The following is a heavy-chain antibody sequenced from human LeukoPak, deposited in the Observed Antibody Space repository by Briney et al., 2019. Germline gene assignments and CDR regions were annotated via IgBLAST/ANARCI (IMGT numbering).Heavy chain of an antibody. D-gene: IGHD3-22*01. CDR3: AKDAHSPYDSSGYYLGSLDY. CDR1: GFTFSSYA. V-gene: IGHV3-23*01. J-gene: IGHJ4*02. CDR2: ISGSGGST. Sequence: PGGSLRLSCAASGFTFSSYAMSWVRQAPGKGLEWVSAISGSGGSTYYADSVKGRFTISRDNSKNTLCLQMNSLRAEDTAVYYCAKDAHSPYDSSGYYLGSLDYWGQGTLVTVSS.